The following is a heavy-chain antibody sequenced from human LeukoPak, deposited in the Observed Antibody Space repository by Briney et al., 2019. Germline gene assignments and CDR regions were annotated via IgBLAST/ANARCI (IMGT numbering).Heavy chain of an antibody. CDR2: IYSVGST. Sequence: PGGSLTLSCAPSGLTFSNYAMHWVRQPPGKGLEWVSVIYSVGSTYYPDSVKGRFTISRDNSKNTLYLQMNSLRAEDTAVYYCARRIWFGESVFDYWGQGTLVTVSS. D-gene: IGHD3-10*01. CDR3: ARRIWFGESVFDY. J-gene: IGHJ4*02. V-gene: IGHV3-53*01. CDR1: GLTFSNYA.